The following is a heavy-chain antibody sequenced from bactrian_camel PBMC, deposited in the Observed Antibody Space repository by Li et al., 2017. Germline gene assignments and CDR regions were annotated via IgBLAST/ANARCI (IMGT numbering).Heavy chain of an antibody. CDR3: AADWVCSPTTANYDY. D-gene: IGHD1*01. CDR1: GYNFSTYR. V-gene: IGHV3S9*01. J-gene: IGHJ4*01. CDR2: IDTYGSA. Sequence: QVQLVESGGGSVQTGGSLRLSCAGSGYNFSTYRMGWLRQVPGKGREGVGDIDTYGSATYADSVKGRFTITRDNAKNTLYLQMNSLQPEDTGIYYCAADWVCSPTTANYDYWGRGSQVTVDS.